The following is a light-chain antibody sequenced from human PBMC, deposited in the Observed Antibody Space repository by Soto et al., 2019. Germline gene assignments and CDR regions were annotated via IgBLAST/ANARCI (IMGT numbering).Light chain of an antibody. CDR1: EDINSR. J-gene: IGKJ1*01. V-gene: IGKV1-12*01. CDR3: LQDINYPWT. CDR2: AAF. Sequence: DIQMTQSPSSVSASVGDRVTISCRASEDINSRLAWYQQKPGNAPKLLIYAAFILQSGVPSRFSGYGSGTDFTLSISSLQPEDSATYYCLQDINYPWTFGQGTKVDIK.